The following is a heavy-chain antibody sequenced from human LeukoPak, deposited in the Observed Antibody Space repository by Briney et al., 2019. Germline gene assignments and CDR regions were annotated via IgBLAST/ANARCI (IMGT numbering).Heavy chain of an antibody. CDR2: ITSSSSYI. Sequence: GGSLRLSCAASGFTFSSCSMNWVRQAPGKGLEWVSFITSSSSYIYYADSVKGRFTISRDNAKNSLYLQMNSLRAEHTAVYYCARETRIVGTTTDAFDIWGLGTMVTVSS. V-gene: IGHV3-21*01. J-gene: IGHJ3*02. CDR1: GFTFSSCS. D-gene: IGHD1-26*01. CDR3: ARETRIVGTTTDAFDI.